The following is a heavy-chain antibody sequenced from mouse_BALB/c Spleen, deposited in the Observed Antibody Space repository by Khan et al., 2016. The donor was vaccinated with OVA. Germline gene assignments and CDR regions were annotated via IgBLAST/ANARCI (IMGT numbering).Heavy chain of an antibody. CDR2: ISSGGSN. CDR1: GFTFSNYA. J-gene: IGHJ3*01. V-gene: IGHV5-6-5*01. Sequence: EVKLEESGGGLVKPGGSLKVSCAASGFTFSNYAMSWVRQTPEKRLEWVASISSGGSNYYPDSEKGRFTIARDNARNNLYLQMSSLRSEDTAMYYCARDYCFVYWGQGTLVTVSA. CDR3: ARDYCFVY.